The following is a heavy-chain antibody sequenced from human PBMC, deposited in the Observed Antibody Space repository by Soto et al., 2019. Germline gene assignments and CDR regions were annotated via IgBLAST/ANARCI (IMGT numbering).Heavy chain of an antibody. CDR3: AGGGILARPDV. J-gene: IGHJ6*01. CDR1: GFSFSDNA. CDR2: IWYDGSNK. D-gene: IGHD6-6*01. Sequence: QVQLVESGGGVVQPGTSLRLSCAASGFSFSDNAMHWVRQTAGKGLEWVAIIWYDGSNKYYADSVKGRFTISRDNAKNKVYLQMNSLSAEDTAVYYGAGGGILARPDVWGQGTPVTISS. V-gene: IGHV3-33*01.